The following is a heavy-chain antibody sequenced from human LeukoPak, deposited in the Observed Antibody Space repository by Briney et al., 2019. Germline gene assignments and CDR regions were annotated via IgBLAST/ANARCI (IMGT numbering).Heavy chain of an antibody. D-gene: IGHD3-9*01. J-gene: IGHJ5*02. Sequence: PSETLSLTCTVSGGSISSSSYYWGWIRQPPGKGLEWIGSIYYSGSTYYNPDLKSRVTISLDTSKNQFSLKLSSVTAADTAVYYCARHATYYDILTGYYIGWFDPWGQGTLVTVSS. CDR3: ARHATYYDILTGYYIGWFDP. CDR1: GGSISSSSYY. V-gene: IGHV4-39*01. CDR2: IYYSGST.